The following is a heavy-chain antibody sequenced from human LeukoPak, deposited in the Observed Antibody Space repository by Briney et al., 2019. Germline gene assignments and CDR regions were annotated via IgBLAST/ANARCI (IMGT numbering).Heavy chain of an antibody. J-gene: IGHJ5*02. CDR3: ARRGDIVVVPAAKDWFDP. D-gene: IGHD2-2*01. CDR2: INHSGST. CDR1: GGSFSGYY. V-gene: IGHV4-34*01. Sequence: SETLSLTCAVYGGSFSGYYWSWIRQPPGKGLEWIGEINHSGSTNYNPSLKSRVTISVDTSKNQFSLKLSSVTAADTAVYYCARRGDIVVVPAAKDWFDPWGQGTLVTVSS.